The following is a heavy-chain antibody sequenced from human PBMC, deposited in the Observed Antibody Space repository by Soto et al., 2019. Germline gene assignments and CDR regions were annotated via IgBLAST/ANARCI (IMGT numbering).Heavy chain of an antibody. V-gene: IGHV3-7*02. Sequence: EVQLVESGGGLVQPGGSLRLSCAASGFTFSSYWMNWVRQAPGKGLEWVANINQDGTEKFYVDSVKDRFTISRDNAKNSLYLQLDRLRVDDTAVYYCAGGTGWFIVDWGQGTLVTVSS. CDR1: GFTFSSYW. D-gene: IGHD6-19*01. CDR2: INQDGTEK. CDR3: AGGTGWFIVD. J-gene: IGHJ4*02.